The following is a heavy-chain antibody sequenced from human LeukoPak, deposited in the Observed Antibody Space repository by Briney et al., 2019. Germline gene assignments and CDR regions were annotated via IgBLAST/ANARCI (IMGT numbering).Heavy chain of an antibody. CDR2: INPQSGGT. CDR3: ERMTYYYDTSGQGVYFDY. Sequence: ASVKVSCKASGYTFTGYYMHWVRRAPGQGGEWMGWINPQSGGTNYAQKFQGRVTMTRDTSISTAYMELSRLRSDDTAVYYCERMTYYYDTSGQGVYFDYWGQGTLVTVSS. V-gene: IGHV1-2*02. D-gene: IGHD3-22*01. CDR1: GYTFTGYY. J-gene: IGHJ4*02.